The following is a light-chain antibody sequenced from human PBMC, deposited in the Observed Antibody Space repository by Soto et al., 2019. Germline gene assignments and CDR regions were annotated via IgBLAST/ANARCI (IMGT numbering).Light chain of an antibody. CDR3: HQYHRFPPT. Sequence: DIQMTQSPSTLSASVGDRVTITCRASQSINNWLAWYQQKPGKAPNLLIYQASTLDPGGPSRFSGSGSGTEFTLTITGLPPDDCAPYDCHQYHRFPPTFGQGPNLKMK. J-gene: IGKJ2*01. V-gene: IGKV1-5*03. CDR2: QAS. CDR1: QSINNW.